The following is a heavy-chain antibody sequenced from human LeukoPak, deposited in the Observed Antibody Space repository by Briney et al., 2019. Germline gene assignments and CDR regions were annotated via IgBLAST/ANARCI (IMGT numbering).Heavy chain of an antibody. CDR3: ARGVVVPAATMTEFDY. J-gene: IGHJ4*02. CDR1: GYTFTSYG. D-gene: IGHD2-2*01. CDR2: ISAYNGNT. Sequence: ASVKVSCKASGYTFTSYGISWVRQAPGQGLEWMGWISAYNGNTNYAQKLQGRVTVTTDTSTSTAYMELRSLRSDDTAVYYCARGVVVPAATMTEFDYWGQGTLVTVSS. V-gene: IGHV1-18*01.